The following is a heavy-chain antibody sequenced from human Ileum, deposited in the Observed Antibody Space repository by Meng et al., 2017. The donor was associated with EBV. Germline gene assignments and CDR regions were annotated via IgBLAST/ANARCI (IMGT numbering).Heavy chain of an antibody. CDR3: AREGRVDFDY. CDR1: GYTFTSYA. V-gene: IGHV7-4-1*02. Sequence: QVQVVETGSELKKPGATVKVSCKASGYTFTSYAMKWVRQAPGQGLEWIGWINTNTGNPTYAQGFTGRFVFSLDTSVSTAYLQISSLKAEDTAVYYCAREGRVDFDYWGQGTLVTVSS. CDR2: INTNTGNP. J-gene: IGHJ4*02. D-gene: IGHD1-26*01.